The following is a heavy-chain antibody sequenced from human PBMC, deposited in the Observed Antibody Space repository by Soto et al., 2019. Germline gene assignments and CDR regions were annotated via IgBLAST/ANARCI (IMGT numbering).Heavy chain of an antibody. D-gene: IGHD1-20*01. J-gene: IGHJ4*02. CDR1: GASISGSYYY. CDR2: VFYTGFT. CDR3: ATSKKGYNWNYFDH. V-gene: IGHV4-39*01. Sequence: SETLSLTCAVSGASISGSYYYWAWLRQSPGKGPEWIGSVFYTGFTSYNPSLESRVSVSVDTSKSQFSLKLSAVTAADTAVYYCATSKKGYNWNYFDHWGQGALVTVSS.